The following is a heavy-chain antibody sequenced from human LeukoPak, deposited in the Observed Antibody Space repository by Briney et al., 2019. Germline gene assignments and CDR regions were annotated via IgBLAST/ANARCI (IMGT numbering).Heavy chain of an antibody. CDR2: ISYDGSNK. CDR1: GFTFSSYA. CDR3: ARGLYDYGSGSYYSDY. Sequence: GRSLRLSCAASGFTFSSYAMHWVRQAPGKGLEWVAVISYDGSNKYYADSVKGRFTISRDNSKNTLYLQMNSLRAEDTAVYYCARGLYDYGSGSYYSDYWGQGTLVTVSS. V-gene: IGHV3-30*14. J-gene: IGHJ4*02. D-gene: IGHD3-10*01.